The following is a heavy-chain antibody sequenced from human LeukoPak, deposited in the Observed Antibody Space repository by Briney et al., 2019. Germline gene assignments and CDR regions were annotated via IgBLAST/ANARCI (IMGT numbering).Heavy chain of an antibody. V-gene: IGHV3-72*01. CDR1: GFTFSDHY. J-gene: IGHJ4*02. CDR3: ARRGYSSSTLDV. D-gene: IGHD6-13*01. CDR2: TRNKANSYTT. Sequence: GGSLRLSCAASGFTFSDHYMDWVRQAPGKGLEWVGRTRNKANSYTTEYAASVKGRFTISRDDSKNSLYLQMNSLKTEDTAVYYCARRGYSSSTLDVWGQGTLVTVSS.